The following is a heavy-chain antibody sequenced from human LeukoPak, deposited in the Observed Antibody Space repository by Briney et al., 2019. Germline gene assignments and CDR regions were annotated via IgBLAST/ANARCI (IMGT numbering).Heavy chain of an antibody. D-gene: IGHD3-22*01. V-gene: IGHV3-33*06. J-gene: IGHJ4*02. CDR2: IWYDGSNK. Sequence: GRSLRLSCAASGLTFSSYGMHWVRQAPGKGLEWVAVIWYDGSNKYYADSVKGRFTISRDNSKDTLYLQMNSLRAEDTAVYYCAKDLDHYDSSGYYDYWGQGTLVTVSS. CDR1: GLTFSSYG. CDR3: AKDLDHYDSSGYYDY.